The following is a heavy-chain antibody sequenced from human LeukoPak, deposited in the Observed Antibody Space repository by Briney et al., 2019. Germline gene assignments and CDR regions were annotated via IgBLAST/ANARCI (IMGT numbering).Heavy chain of an antibody. V-gene: IGHV1-2*02. CDR1: GYTFTGYY. CDR2: INPNSGGT. Sequence: VKVSCKASGYTFTGYYMHWVRQAPGQGLEWMGWINPNSGGTNYAQKFQGRVTMTRDTSISTAYMELSRLRSDDTAVYYCARLGADSTYYYDSSGFDYWGQGTLVTVSS. CDR3: ARLGADSTYYYDSSGFDY. J-gene: IGHJ4*02. D-gene: IGHD3-22*01.